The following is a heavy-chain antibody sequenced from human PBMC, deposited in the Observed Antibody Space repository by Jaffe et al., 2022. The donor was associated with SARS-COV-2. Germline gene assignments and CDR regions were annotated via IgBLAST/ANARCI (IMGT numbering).Heavy chain of an antibody. CDR1: GFTFSSYA. CDR3: AKASLATYCSGGSCYGYYFDY. V-gene: IGHV3-23*01. CDR2: ISGSGGST. D-gene: IGHD2-15*01. J-gene: IGHJ4*02. Sequence: EVQLLESGGGLVQPGGSLRLSCAASGFTFSSYAMSWVRQAPGKGLEWVSAISGSGGSTYYADSVKGRFTISRDNSKNTLYLQMNSLRAEDTAVYYCAKASLATYCSGGSCYGYYFDYWGQGTLVTVSS.